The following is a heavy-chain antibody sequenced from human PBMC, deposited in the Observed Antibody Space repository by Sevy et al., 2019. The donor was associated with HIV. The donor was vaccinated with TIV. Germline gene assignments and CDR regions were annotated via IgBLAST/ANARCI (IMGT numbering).Heavy chain of an antibody. Sequence: GGSLRLSCRVSGISFTTSGMHWVRQAPGKGLEWVAVISYHGRDKFYAESVKGRSNISRDNSKNMVYLQIDSLRPEDTAVYYCAKDFTGYNGLDVWGQGTVVTVSS. CDR1: GISFTTSG. D-gene: IGHD3-9*01. V-gene: IGHV3-30*18. CDR2: ISYHGRDK. J-gene: IGHJ6*02. CDR3: AKDFTGYNGLDV.